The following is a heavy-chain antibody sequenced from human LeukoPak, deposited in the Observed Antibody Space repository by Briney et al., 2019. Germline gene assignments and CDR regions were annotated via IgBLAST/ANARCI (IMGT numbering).Heavy chain of an antibody. V-gene: IGHV1-18*01. CDR1: GYTFTSYG. Sequence: ASVKVSCKASGYTFTSYGISWVRQAPGQGLEWMGWISAYNGNTNYAQKLQGRVTMTTDTSTSTAYMELRSLRSDDTAVYYCARDRSSSWYYLYYYYYYGMDVWGQGTTVTVSS. D-gene: IGHD6-13*01. CDR2: ISAYNGNT. J-gene: IGHJ6*02. CDR3: ARDRSSSWYYLYYYYYYGMDV.